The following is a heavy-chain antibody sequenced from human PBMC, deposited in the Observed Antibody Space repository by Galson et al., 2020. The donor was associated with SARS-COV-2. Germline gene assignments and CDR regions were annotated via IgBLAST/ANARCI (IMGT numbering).Heavy chain of an antibody. CDR2: INPNSGAI. J-gene: IGHJ3*01. Sequence: SVKVSCKASGYMFTDNYMHWVRQAPGQGPEWMGWINPNSGAIVYAQKFRGRVTMTRDTSVSAVYMELRSLRSDDTAIYYCSRDRGPGLMSSLDFWGRGTMVSVSS. V-gene: IGHV1-2*02. D-gene: IGHD3-10*01. CDR1: GYMFTDNY. CDR3: SRDRGPGLMSSLDF.